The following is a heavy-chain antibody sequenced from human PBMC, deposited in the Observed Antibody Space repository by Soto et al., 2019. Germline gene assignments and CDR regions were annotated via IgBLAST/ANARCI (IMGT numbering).Heavy chain of an antibody. CDR3: ARDMTVVSVAGLEY. V-gene: IGHV3-33*01. CDR1: GFTFSSYG. J-gene: IGHJ4*02. Sequence: GGSLRLSCAASGFTFSSYGMHWVRQAPGKGLEWVAVIWYDGSNKYYADSVKGRFTISRDNSKNTLYLQMNSLRAEDTTVYYCARDMTVVSVAGLEYWGQGTLVTVSS. CDR2: IWYDGSNK. D-gene: IGHD6-19*01.